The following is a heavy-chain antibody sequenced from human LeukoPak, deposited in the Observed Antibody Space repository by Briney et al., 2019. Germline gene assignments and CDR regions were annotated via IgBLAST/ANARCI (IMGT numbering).Heavy chain of an antibody. J-gene: IGHJ6*02. CDR1: GYTFTGYY. D-gene: IGHD5-18*01. Sequence: ASVKVSCKASGYTFTGYYMHWVRQAPGQGLEWMGWNNPNSGGTNYAQKFQGRVTMTRDTSISTAYMELSRLRSDDTAVYYCARESDYAGDTAMVTSYGMDVWGQGTTVTVSS. V-gene: IGHV1-2*02. CDR2: NNPNSGGT. CDR3: ARESDYAGDTAMVTSYGMDV.